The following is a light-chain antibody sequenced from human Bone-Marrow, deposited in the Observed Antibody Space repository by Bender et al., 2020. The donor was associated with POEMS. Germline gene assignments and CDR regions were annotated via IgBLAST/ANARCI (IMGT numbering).Light chain of an antibody. CDR3: SSYTTSGTRV. J-gene: IGLJ3*02. Sequence: QSVLTQPPSVSGAPGETVTISCTGTSSNIGSGYDVHWYQLLPGTAPKLLIYGYNNRPSGVPDRFSGSKSANTASLTISGLQAEDEADYYCSSYTTSGTRVFGGGTKLTVL. CDR1: SSNIGSGYD. V-gene: IGLV1-40*01. CDR2: GYN.